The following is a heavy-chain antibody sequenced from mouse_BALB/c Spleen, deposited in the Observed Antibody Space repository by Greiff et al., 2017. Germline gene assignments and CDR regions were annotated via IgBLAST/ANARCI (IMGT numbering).Heavy chain of an antibody. D-gene: IGHD2-3*01. CDR2: IWAGGST. CDR3: ARDGYYVSYAMDY. V-gene: IGHV2-9*02. J-gene: IGHJ4*01. CDR1: GFSLTSYG. Sequence: VKLQESGPGLVAPSQSLSITCTVSGFSLTSYGVHWVRQPPGKGLEWLGVIWAGGSTNYNSALMSRLSISKDNSKSQVFLKMNSLQTDDTAMYYCARDGYYVSYAMDYWGQGTSVTVSS.